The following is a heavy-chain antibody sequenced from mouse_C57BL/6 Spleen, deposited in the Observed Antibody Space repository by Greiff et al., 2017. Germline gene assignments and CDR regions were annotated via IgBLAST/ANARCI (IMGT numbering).Heavy chain of an antibody. V-gene: IGHV5-4*01. Sequence: EVQGVESGGGLVKPGGSLKLSCAASGFTFSSYAMSWVRQTPEKRLEWVATISDGGSYTYYPDNVKGRFTISRDNAKNNLYLQMSHLKSEDTAMYYCARNRGSSPHAMDYWGQGTSVTVSS. D-gene: IGHD1-1*01. CDR1: GFTFSSYA. CDR3: ARNRGSSPHAMDY. J-gene: IGHJ4*01. CDR2: ISDGGSYT.